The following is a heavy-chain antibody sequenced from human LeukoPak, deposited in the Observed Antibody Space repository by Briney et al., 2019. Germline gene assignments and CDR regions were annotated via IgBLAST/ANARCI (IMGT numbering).Heavy chain of an antibody. J-gene: IGHJ4*02. D-gene: IGHD3-3*01. Sequence: GESLKISCKGSGYYFNNYWITWVRQMPGKGLEWMGIIYPGDSDTRYSPSFQGQVTISADKSISTAYLQWSSLKASDTGMYYCASFGVVAGSDYWGQGTLVTVSS. CDR3: ASFGVVAGSDY. CDR1: GYYFNNYW. V-gene: IGHV5-51*01. CDR2: IYPGDSDT.